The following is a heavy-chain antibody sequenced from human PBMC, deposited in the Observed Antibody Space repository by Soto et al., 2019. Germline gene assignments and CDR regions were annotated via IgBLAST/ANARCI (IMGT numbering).Heavy chain of an antibody. D-gene: IGHD3-10*02. V-gene: IGHV4-59*01. CDR1: GGSI. CDR2: IHDNGDT. J-gene: IGHJ4*02. Sequence: QVQLQESGPGLVKPSETLSLTCTVSGGSIWSWIRQPQGKGLEWIGYIHDNGDTNYNASLESRVTISVGASRNQFSLRLSSVSTADTAVYYCASMLGGRLLFDCWGQGILVTVSS. CDR3: ASMLGGRLLFDC.